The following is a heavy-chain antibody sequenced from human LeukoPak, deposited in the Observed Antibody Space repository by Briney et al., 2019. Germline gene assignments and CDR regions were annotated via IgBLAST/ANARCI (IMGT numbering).Heavy chain of an antibody. CDR1: GFTFSSYS. J-gene: IGHJ4*02. V-gene: IGHV3-21*04. CDR2: ISSSSSYI. CDR3: TKDGVGTTKMYYFDY. D-gene: IGHD1-26*01. Sequence: KPGGSLRLSCAASGFTFSSYSMNWVRQAPGKGLEWVSSISSSSSYIYYADSVKGRFTISRDNAKNSLYLQMNSLRAEDTALYYCTKDGVGTTKMYYFDYWGQGTLVTVSS.